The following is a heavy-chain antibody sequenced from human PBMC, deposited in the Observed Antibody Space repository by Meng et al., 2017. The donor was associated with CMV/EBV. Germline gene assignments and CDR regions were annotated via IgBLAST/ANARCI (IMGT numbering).Heavy chain of an antibody. CDR1: GFTFSSYS. CDR3: ARLRGDIVATLAYYFDY. CDR2: IKQDGSEK. Sequence: GESLKISCAASGFTFSSYSMNWVRQAPGKGLEWVANIKQDGSEKYYVDSVKGRFTISRDNAKNSLYLQMNSLRAEDTAVYYCARLRGDIVATLAYYFDYWGQGTLVTVSS. J-gene: IGHJ4*02. V-gene: IGHV3-7*01. D-gene: IGHD5-12*01.